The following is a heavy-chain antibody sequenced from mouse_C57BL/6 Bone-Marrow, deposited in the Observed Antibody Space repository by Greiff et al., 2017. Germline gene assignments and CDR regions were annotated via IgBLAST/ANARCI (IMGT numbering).Heavy chain of an antibody. Sequence: QVQLQQSGAELVRPGASVTLSCKASGYTFTDYEMHWVKQTPVHGLEWIGAIDPETGGTAYTQKFKGKAILTAAKASSTAYMELRSLTSEDSAVYYCTGDGSSLDYWGQGTTLTVSS. CDR2: IDPETGGT. V-gene: IGHV1-15*01. CDR1: GYTFTDYE. J-gene: IGHJ2*01. D-gene: IGHD1-1*01. CDR3: TGDGSSLDY.